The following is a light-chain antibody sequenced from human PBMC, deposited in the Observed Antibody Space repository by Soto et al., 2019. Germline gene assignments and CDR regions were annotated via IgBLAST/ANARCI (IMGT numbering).Light chain of an antibody. CDR2: AAS. CDR1: QSISNY. Sequence: DIQMTQSPSSLSASVGDRVTITCRASQSISNYLNWYQQKPGKAPKLLIYAASSLQSGVPSRFSCSGSGTDFTLTISSLQPEDFATYYCQQSYSTSITFGQGTRLEIK. CDR3: QQSYSTSIT. J-gene: IGKJ5*01. V-gene: IGKV1-39*01.